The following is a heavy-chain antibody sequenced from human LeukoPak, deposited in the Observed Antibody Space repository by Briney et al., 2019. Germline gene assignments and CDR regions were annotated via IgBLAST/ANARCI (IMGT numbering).Heavy chain of an antibody. CDR3: ARGLAAAGRWGWFDP. J-gene: IGHJ5*02. CDR2: MNPNSGNT. Sequence: GASVKVSCKASGYTFTSYDINWVRQATGQGLEWMGWMNPNSGNTGYAQKFQGRVTMTRNTSISTAYVELSSLRSEDTAVYYCARGLAAAGRWGWFDPWGQGTLVTVSS. D-gene: IGHD6-13*01. CDR1: GYTFTSYD. V-gene: IGHV1-8*01.